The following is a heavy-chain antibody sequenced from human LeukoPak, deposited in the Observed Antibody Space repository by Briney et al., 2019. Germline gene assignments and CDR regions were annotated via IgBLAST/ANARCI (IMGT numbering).Heavy chain of an antibody. Sequence: SETLSLTCTVSGGSINSGDYYWSWIRQPPRKGLEWIGYIYYSGSTYYNPSLKSRVTISLDTSKNQFSLKLTSVTAADTAVYYCARVRYYDSSGFQNLYFDYWGQGTLVTVSS. V-gene: IGHV4-30-4*01. J-gene: IGHJ4*02. CDR3: ARVRYYDSSGFQNLYFDY. CDR1: GGSINSGDYY. CDR2: IYYSGST. D-gene: IGHD3-22*01.